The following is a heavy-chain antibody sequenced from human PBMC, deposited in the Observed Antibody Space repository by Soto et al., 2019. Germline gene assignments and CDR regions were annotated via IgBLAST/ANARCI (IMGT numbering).Heavy chain of an antibody. Sequence: GGSLRLSCAASGFTFSSYEMNWVRQAPWKGLEWVSYISSSGSTIYYADSVKGRFTISRDNAKNSLYLQMNSLRAEDTAVYYCARDRAARGSAYYYYYYGMDVWGQGTTVTVSS. CDR2: ISSSGSTI. CDR1: GFTFSSYE. J-gene: IGHJ6*02. D-gene: IGHD5-18*01. CDR3: ARDRAARGSAYYYYYYGMDV. V-gene: IGHV3-48*03.